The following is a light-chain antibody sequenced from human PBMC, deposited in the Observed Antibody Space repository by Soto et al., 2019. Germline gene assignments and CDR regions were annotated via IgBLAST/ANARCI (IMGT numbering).Light chain of an antibody. CDR2: DGS. J-gene: IGKJ2*01. CDR1: QTISDL. V-gene: IGKV1-5*01. CDR3: QQYGDYST. Sequence: DLQMTQSPSTLSASVGDSVTIPCRASQTISDLVAWYQQHPGRAPKLLIYDGSTLQNGVPSRFSGRRSGTGFTLTITSLQPDDFATYYCQQYGDYSTFGQGTKL.